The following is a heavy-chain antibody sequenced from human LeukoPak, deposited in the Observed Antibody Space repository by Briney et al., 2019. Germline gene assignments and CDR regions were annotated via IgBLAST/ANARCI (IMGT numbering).Heavy chain of an antibody. V-gene: IGHV1-24*01. J-gene: IGHJ4*02. CDR2: FDPEDGET. Sequence: VASVKVSCKASGYTFTSYYMHWVRQAPGKGLEWMGGFDPEDGETIYAQKFQGRVTMTEDTSTDTAYMELSSLRSEDTAVYYCATSYSRFIWSGLPGGDYWGQGTLVTVSS. CDR3: ATSYSRFIWSGLPGGDY. CDR1: GYTFTSYY. D-gene: IGHD3-3*01.